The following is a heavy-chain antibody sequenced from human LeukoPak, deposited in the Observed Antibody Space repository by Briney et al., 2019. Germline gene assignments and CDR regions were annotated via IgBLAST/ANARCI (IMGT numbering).Heavy chain of an antibody. V-gene: IGHV1-2*02. CDR2: INPNSGGT. Sequence: ASVKVSCKASGYTFTGYYMHWVRQAPGQGLEWMGWINPNSGGTNYAQKFQGRVTMTRDMSTSTVYMELSSLRSEDTAVYYCAREKPGIVGATNWFDPWGQGTLVTVSS. D-gene: IGHD1-26*01. J-gene: IGHJ5*02. CDR1: GYTFTGYY. CDR3: AREKPGIVGATNWFDP.